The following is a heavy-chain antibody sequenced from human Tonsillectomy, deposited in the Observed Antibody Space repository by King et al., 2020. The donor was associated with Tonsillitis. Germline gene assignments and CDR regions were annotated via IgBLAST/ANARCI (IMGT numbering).Heavy chain of an antibody. J-gene: IGHJ6*03. CDR3: AKLAGSGSRFQYFYSYMDV. Sequence: VQLVESGGGLVQPGRSLRLSCAASGFTFDDYAMHWVRQSPGKGLEWVSGISWNSDNIDYADSVKGRFTISRDNAKNSLYLQMNSLRAEDTAVYYCAKLAGSGSRFQYFYSYMDVWGKGTTVTVSS. CDR1: GFTFDDYA. V-gene: IGHV3-9*01. CDR2: ISWNSDNI. D-gene: IGHD1-26*01.